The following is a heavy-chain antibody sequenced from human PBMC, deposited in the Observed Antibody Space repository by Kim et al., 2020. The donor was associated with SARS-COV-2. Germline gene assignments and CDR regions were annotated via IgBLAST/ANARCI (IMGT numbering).Heavy chain of an antibody. CDR2: IWADGNKK. Sequence: GGSLRLSCAASGFTFRSYCMHWVRQAPGKGLEWVAVIWADGNKKFYGDAAKGRFIFSRDNSKSMSSLQMTSLTVEDTVDYYWRRGRCPLAGVVIWG. J-gene: IGHJ3*02. CDR3: RRGRCPLAGVVI. V-gene: IGHV3-33*01. CDR1: GFTFRSYC. D-gene: IGHD6-19*01.